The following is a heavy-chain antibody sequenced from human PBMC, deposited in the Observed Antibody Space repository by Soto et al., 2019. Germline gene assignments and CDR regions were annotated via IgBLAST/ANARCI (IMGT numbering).Heavy chain of an antibody. CDR2: INAGNGNT. V-gene: IGHV1-3*01. Sequence: GASVKVSCKASGYTVTSYAMHWVRQAPGQRLEWMGWINAGNGNTKYSQKFQGRVTITRDTSASTAYMELSSLRSEDTALYYCARDLGYALPDYWGQGTLVTVSS. CDR3: ARDLGYALPDY. D-gene: IGHD2-2*03. J-gene: IGHJ4*02. CDR1: GYTVTSYA.